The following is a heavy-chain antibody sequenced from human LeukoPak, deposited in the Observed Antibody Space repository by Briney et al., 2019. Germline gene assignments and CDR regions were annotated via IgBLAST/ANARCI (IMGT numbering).Heavy chain of an antibody. V-gene: IGHV1-8*01. Sequence: ASVKVSCKASGYTFTSYDINWVRQATGQGLECMGWMNPNSGNTGYAQKFQGRVTMTRNTSISTAYMELSSLRSEDTAVYYCARGHSSGSTHTFGYWGQGTLVTVSS. D-gene: IGHD6-19*01. CDR3: ARGHSSGSTHTFGY. J-gene: IGHJ4*02. CDR1: GYTFTSYD. CDR2: MNPNSGNT.